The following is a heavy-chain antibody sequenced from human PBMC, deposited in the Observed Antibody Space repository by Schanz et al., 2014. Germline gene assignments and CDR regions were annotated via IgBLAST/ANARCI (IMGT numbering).Heavy chain of an antibody. D-gene: IGHD3-10*01. CDR3: AKGSRSGSKVMDV. Sequence: QVQLVESGGGLVKPGGSLRLSCAASGFTFSDYYMSWIRQAPGKGLEWVSRINWSDGGSTGYADSVRGRFTISRDNAKNSLYLEMNSLRVEDTAFYYCAKGSRSGSKVMDVWGKGTTVTVSS. V-gene: IGHV3-11*05. CDR2: INWSDGGST. CDR1: GFTFSDYY. J-gene: IGHJ6*03.